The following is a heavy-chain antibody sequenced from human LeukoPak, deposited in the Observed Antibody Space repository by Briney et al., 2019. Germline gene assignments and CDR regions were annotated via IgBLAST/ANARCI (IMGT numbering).Heavy chain of an antibody. CDR3: ARSLWGYQFDY. Sequence: HPGGSLRLSCAASGFTASSNYMSWVRQAPGKGLEWVSVIYSGGTTYYADSVKGRFTISRDNSKNTLYLQMNSLRADDTAVYYCARSLWGYQFDYWGQGTLVTVSS. V-gene: IGHV3-66*02. D-gene: IGHD3-16*01. CDR2: IYSGGTT. J-gene: IGHJ4*02. CDR1: GFTASSNY.